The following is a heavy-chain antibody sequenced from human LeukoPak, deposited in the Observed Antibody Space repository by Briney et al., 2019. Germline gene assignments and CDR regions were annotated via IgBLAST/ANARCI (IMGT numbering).Heavy chain of an antibody. J-gene: IGHJ4*02. CDR1: GFTFSSYW. D-gene: IGHD4-23*01. CDR3: ARDENGGQPGY. V-gene: IGHV3-7*01. Sequence: GGSLRLSCAASGFTFSSYWMNWARQAPGKGLEWVASINHNGNVNYYVDSVKGRFTISRDNAKNTLYLQMNSLRAEDTAVYYCARDENGGQPGYWGQGTLVAVSS. CDR2: INHNGNVN.